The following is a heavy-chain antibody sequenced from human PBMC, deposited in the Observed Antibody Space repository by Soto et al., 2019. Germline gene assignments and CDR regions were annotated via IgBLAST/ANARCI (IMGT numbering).Heavy chain of an antibody. J-gene: IGHJ6*02. CDR1: GYTFTSYY. CDR3: ARGLGYCSSTSCSNLRYGMDF. D-gene: IGHD2-2*01. V-gene: IGHV1-46*01. Sequence: GASVKVSCKASGYTFTSYYMHWVRQAPGQGLEWMGIINPSGGSTSYAQKFQGRVTMTRDTSTSTVYMELSSLRSEDTAVYYCARGLGYCSSTSCSNLRYGMDFWGQGTTVTVSS. CDR2: INPSGGST.